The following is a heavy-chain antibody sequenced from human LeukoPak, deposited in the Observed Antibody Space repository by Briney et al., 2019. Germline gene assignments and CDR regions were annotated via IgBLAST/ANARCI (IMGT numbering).Heavy chain of an antibody. CDR2: ISSSGIYI. CDR3: ARGPTYDY. V-gene: IGHV3-21*01. D-gene: IGHD5-12*01. CDR1: GFTFTTYS. Sequence: PGGSLRLSCAVSGFTFTTYSMNWVRQAPGKGLEWVSYISSSGIYIYSADSVKGRFTISRDNARNSLYLQMNSLRAEDTAVYYCARGPTYDYWGQGTLVTVSS. J-gene: IGHJ4*02.